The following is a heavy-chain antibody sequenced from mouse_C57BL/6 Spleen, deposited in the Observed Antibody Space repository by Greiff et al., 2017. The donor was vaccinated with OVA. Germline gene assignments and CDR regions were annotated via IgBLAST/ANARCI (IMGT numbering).Heavy chain of an antibody. D-gene: IGHD2-10*02. Sequence: QVQLKQPGAELVKPGASVKMSCKASGYTFTSYWITWVKQRPGQGLEWIGDIYPGSGSTNYNEKFKSKATLTVDTSSSTAYMQLSSLTSEDSAVYYCTRSEYGNYPFAYWGQGTLVTVSA. J-gene: IGHJ3*01. CDR3: TRSEYGNYPFAY. CDR1: GYTFTSYW. V-gene: IGHV1-55*01. CDR2: IYPGSGST.